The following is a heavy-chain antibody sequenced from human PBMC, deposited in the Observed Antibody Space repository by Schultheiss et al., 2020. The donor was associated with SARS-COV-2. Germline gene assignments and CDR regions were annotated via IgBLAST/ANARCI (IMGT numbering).Heavy chain of an antibody. Sequence: SETLSLTCAVYGGSFSGYYWSWIRQPPGKGLEWIGYIYYSGSTNYNPSLKSRVTISKDTSKNQFSLKVSSVTAEDTAVYYCAKDESSSWYWADVWGQGTTVTV. CDR3: AKDESSSWYWADV. D-gene: IGHD6-13*01. CDR2: IYYSGST. V-gene: IGHV4-59*01. J-gene: IGHJ6*02. CDR1: GGSFSGYY.